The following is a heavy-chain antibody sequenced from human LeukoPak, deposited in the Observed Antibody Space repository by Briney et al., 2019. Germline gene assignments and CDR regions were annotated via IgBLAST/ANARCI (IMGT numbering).Heavy chain of an antibody. Sequence: LSETLSLTCAVYGGSFSGYYWSWIRQPPGKGLEWIGEINHSGSTNYNPSLKSRVTISVDTSKNQFSLKLSSVTAADTAVYYCARAYDSSGYYSYYYYMDVWGKGTTVTVSS. V-gene: IGHV4-34*01. CDR1: GGSFSGYY. D-gene: IGHD3-22*01. CDR3: ARAYDSSGYYSYYYYMDV. J-gene: IGHJ6*03. CDR2: INHSGST.